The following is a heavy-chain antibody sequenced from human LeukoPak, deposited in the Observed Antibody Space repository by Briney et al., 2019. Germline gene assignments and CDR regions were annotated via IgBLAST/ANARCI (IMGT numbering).Heavy chain of an antibody. CDR3: ARTYGSGTNFDY. V-gene: IGHV3-48*02. J-gene: IGHJ4*02. D-gene: IGHD6-19*01. CDR2: ISSTSTTI. CDR1: GFTFSSYS. Sequence: GGSLRLSCAVSGFTFSSYSMNWVRQAPGKRLEWVSSISSTSTTIYYADSVKGRFTISRDNAKNSLYLQMNSLRDEDTAVYYCARTYGSGTNFDYWGQGTLVTVSS.